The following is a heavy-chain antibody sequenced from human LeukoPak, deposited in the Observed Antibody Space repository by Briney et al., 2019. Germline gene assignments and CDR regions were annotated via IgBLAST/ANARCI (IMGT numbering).Heavy chain of an antibody. CDR1: GYNFNRYT. Sequence: GASVKVSCKASGYNFNRYTITWVRQAPGQGLEWMRWVSTSNGATNYAEKFQGRVTMTTETVTKTAYMDLRRLHSGDTAMYFCARVSDTSMVTPGFDSWGQGTLVTVSS. V-gene: IGHV1-18*01. CDR3: ARVSDTSMVTPGFDS. D-gene: IGHD5-18*01. J-gene: IGHJ4*02. CDR2: VSTSNGAT.